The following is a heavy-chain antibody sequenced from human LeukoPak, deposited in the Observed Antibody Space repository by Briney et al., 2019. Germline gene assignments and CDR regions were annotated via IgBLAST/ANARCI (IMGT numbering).Heavy chain of an antibody. CDR2: INPNSGGT. Sequence: ASVKVSCKASGYTFTGYYMHWVRQAPGQGLEWMGWINPNSGGTNYAQKFQGRVTMTRDTSISTAYMELSRLRSDDTAVYYCARGNQRFGELLSPFDYWGQGTLVTVSS. D-gene: IGHD3-10*01. V-gene: IGHV1-2*02. J-gene: IGHJ4*02. CDR3: ARGNQRFGELLSPFDY. CDR1: GYTFTGYY.